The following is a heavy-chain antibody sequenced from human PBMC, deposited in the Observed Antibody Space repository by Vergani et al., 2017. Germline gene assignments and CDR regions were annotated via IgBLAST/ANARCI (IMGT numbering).Heavy chain of an antibody. D-gene: IGHD3-10*01. CDR1: GFTFSSGW. CDR2: IKSKTDGGTT. J-gene: IGHJ4*02. Sequence: EVQLVESGGGLVKPGGSLRLSCAVSGFTFSSGWMTWVRQAPGRGLEWVGRIKSKTDGGTTDYAAPVKGRFTISRDDSKTTLYLQMSSLRTEDTAVYFCTTTPPGRKGDGYWGQGTLVSVSS. CDR3: TTTPPGRKGDGY. V-gene: IGHV3-15*01.